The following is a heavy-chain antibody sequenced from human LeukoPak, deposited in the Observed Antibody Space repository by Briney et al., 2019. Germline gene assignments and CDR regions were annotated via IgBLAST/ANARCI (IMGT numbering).Heavy chain of an antibody. CDR1: GFTFDDYA. J-gene: IGHJ6*02. CDR3: ARSVGYYYTMDV. V-gene: IGHV3-9*01. CDR2: ISWNSGSI. D-gene: IGHD2-15*01. Sequence: PGRSLRLSCAASGFTFDDYAMHWVRQAPGKGLEWVSGISWNSGSIGYADSVKGRFTISRDNAKNSLFLQMNSLRAEDTAVYYCARSVGYYYTMDVWGQGTTVTVSS.